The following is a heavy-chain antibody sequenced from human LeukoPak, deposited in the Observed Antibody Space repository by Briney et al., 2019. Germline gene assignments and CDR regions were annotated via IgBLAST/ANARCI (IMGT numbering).Heavy chain of an antibody. J-gene: IGHJ3*02. Sequence: ASVKLSCTASGYTFTSYDVNWVRQATGQGLGWMGWMDLNSGNTGYAHKFQCRVTMTRNTSISTTYMELSRLRSDVTAVYYCARQHYDFWSGYFYDAFDIWGQGTMVTVSS. CDR3: ARQHYDFWSGYFYDAFDI. CDR1: GYTFTSYD. CDR2: MDLNSGNT. D-gene: IGHD3-3*01. V-gene: IGHV1-8*01.